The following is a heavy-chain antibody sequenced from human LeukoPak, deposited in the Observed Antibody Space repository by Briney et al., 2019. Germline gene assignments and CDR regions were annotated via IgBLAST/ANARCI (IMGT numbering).Heavy chain of an antibody. Sequence: SETLSLTCTVSGGSIRSTSYYWGWIRQPPGKGLEWLGSVHHSGSPYDNPSLKSRVTISVDTSKNQFSLKLISVTAADTAVYYCARRSTVAGRGRFDPWGQGTLVTVSS. D-gene: IGHD6-19*01. CDR2: VHHSGSP. J-gene: IGHJ5*02. CDR3: ARRSTVAGRGRFDP. V-gene: IGHV4-39*01. CDR1: GGSIRSTSYY.